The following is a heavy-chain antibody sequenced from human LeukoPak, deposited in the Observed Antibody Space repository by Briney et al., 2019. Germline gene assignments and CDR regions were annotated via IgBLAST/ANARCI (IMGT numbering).Heavy chain of an antibody. J-gene: IGHJ4*02. CDR3: ASWYQLLSY. CDR1: GFTFSSYW. V-gene: IGHV3-74*01. CDR2: INSDGSSI. Sequence: GGSLRLSCAASGFTFSSYWMHWVRHAPGKGLVWVSRINSDGSSISYADSVKGRFTISRDNAKNTLYLQMNSLRPEDTAVYYCASWYQLLSYWGQGTLVTGSS. D-gene: IGHD2-2*01.